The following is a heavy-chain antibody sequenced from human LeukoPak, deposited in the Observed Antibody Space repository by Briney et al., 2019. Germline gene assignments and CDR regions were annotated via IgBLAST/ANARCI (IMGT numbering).Heavy chain of an antibody. CDR2: ISSSGSTI. V-gene: IGHV3-48*03. Sequence: PGGSLTLSCAASGFTCSSYEMNWVRQAPGRGLEWVSYISSSGSTIYYADSVKGRFTISRDNAKNSLYLQMNSLNAEDTAVYYCAELGITMIGGVWGKGTTVAIS. CDR1: GFTCSSYE. D-gene: IGHD3-10*02. CDR3: AELGITMIGGV. J-gene: IGHJ6*03.